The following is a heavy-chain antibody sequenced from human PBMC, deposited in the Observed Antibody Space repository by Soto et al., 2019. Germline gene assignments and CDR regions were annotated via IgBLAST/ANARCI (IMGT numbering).Heavy chain of an antibody. CDR3: ATSMRHTLNP. CDR1: GFTFSSHW. J-gene: IGHJ5*02. V-gene: IGHV3-7*01. D-gene: IGHD2-8*01. Sequence: EVQVVESGGGLVQPGGSLRLSCAASGFTFSSHWMTWVRQVPGKGLEWVANINQDGSDQYYADSVKVRFTISRDNAKNSLCLHMNSLRVEDTAVYYCATSMRHTLNPWGQGTLVTVSS. CDR2: INQDGSDQ.